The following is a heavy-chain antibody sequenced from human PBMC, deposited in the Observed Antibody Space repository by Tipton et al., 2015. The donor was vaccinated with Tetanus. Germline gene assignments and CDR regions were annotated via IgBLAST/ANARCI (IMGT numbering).Heavy chain of an antibody. CDR1: GASISSYY. Sequence: TLSLTCTVSGASISSYYWSWIRQPPGKGLEWIGETNHSGSTNYNPSLKSRVTISVDTSKNQFSLELSSVTAADTAVYYCARDSRVLGPWFYWGQGTLVTVSS. D-gene: IGHD3-16*01. CDR3: ARDSRVLGPWFY. J-gene: IGHJ4*02. V-gene: IGHV4-34*01. CDR2: TNHSGST.